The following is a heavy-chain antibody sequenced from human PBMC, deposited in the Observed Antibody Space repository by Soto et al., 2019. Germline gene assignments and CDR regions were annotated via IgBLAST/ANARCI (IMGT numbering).Heavy chain of an antibody. CDR3: ARGALVAPYPGIAVAGHFDY. CDR1: GGSISSYY. CDR2: IYYSGST. D-gene: IGHD6-19*01. J-gene: IGHJ4*02. V-gene: IGHV4-59*01. Sequence: QVQLQESGPGLVKPSETLSLTCTVSGGSISSYYWSWIRQPPGKGLEWIGYIYYSGSTNYNPSLKSRVTISVDTSKNQFSLKLSSVTAADTAVYYCARGALVAPYPGIAVAGHFDYWGQGTLVTVSS.